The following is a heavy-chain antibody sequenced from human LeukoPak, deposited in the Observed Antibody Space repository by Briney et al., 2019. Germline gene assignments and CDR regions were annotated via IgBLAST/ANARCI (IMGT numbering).Heavy chain of an antibody. CDR1: GGSFSGYY. CDR3: AGFDSSGYQYYFDY. D-gene: IGHD3-22*01. Sequence: PSETLSLTCAVYGGSFSGYYWSWIRHPPGKGLEWIGEINHSGSTNYNPSLKSRVTISVDTSKSQFSLKLSSVTAADTAVYYCAGFDSSGYQYYFDYWGQGTLVTVSS. V-gene: IGHV4-34*01. J-gene: IGHJ4*02. CDR2: INHSGST.